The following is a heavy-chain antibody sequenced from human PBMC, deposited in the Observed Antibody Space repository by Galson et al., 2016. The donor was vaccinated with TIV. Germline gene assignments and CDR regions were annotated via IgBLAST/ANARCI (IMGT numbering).Heavy chain of an antibody. D-gene: IGHD3-22*01. CDR2: ISGSGDST. Sequence: SLRLSCAASGFTFSSYAMTWVRQAPGKGLEWISSISGSGDSTYYADPVKGRFTISRDNSKNTLFLQMNSLRVEDTAVYFCAKVPSSGFYYYYAFDVWGQGTTVTVSS. V-gene: IGHV3-23*01. J-gene: IGHJ6*02. CDR3: AKVPSSGFYYYYAFDV. CDR1: GFTFSSYA.